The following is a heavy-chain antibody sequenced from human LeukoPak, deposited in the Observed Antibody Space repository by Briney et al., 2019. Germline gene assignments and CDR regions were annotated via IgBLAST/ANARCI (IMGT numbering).Heavy chain of an antibody. CDR3: ARDRGGTYRDDTFDI. J-gene: IGHJ3*02. Sequence: ASVKVSCKASGYTFNSYGMSWVRQAPGQGLEWMGWISADTGYTKYAQKVQGRVTMTTDTSTSTVYMDLRSLRSDDTAVYYCARDRGGTYRDDTFDIWGQGTMVTVSS. CDR1: GYTFNSYG. D-gene: IGHD1-26*01. CDR2: ISADTGYT. V-gene: IGHV1-18*01.